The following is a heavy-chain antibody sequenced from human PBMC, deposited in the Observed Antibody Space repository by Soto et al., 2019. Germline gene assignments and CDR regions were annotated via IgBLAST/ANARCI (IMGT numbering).Heavy chain of an antibody. V-gene: IGHV3-33*01. CDR3: ARGPLYYDFGSGYYRSRDYYRDV. J-gene: IGHJ6*03. CDR1: GFTFSSYG. CDR2: IWYDGSNK. Sequence: GGSLRLSCAASGFTFSSYGMHWVRQAPGKGLEWVAVIWYDGSNKYYADSVKGRFTISRDNSKNTLYLQMNSLRAEDTAVYYCARGPLYYDFGSGYYRSRDYYRDVWGKGTRVTVAS. D-gene: IGHD3-3*01.